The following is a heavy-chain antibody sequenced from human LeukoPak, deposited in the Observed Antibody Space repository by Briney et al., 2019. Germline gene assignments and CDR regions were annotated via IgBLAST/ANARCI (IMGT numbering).Heavy chain of an antibody. CDR3: ASGDHRGGDYSSGN. V-gene: IGHV1-2*02. J-gene: IGHJ4*02. D-gene: IGHD4-17*01. CDR1: GYRFTDYY. CDR2: INPINGDT. Sequence: GAPVKVSCKASGYRFTDYYMHWVRQAPGQGLEWMGWINPINGDTIYAQKFRGRVTVTRDTSITTAYMELSRLRSDDMAVYYCASGDHRGGDYSSGNWGQGTLVTVSS.